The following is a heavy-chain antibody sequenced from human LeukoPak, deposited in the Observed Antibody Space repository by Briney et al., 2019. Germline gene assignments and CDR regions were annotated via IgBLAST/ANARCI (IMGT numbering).Heavy chain of an antibody. CDR1: GFTLNDDY. V-gene: IGHV1-2*02. CDR3: ARDGNSVMVELDY. J-gene: IGHJ4*02. D-gene: IGHD2-8*01. CDR2: INSNSGAT. Sequence: ASVKVSRKASGFTLNDDYMYWVRQAPGQGLEWMGWINSNSGATKYAQKFQGRVTMTRDTSISTVYMELSSLRLDDTAVYYCARDGNSVMVELDYWGQGTLVTVSS.